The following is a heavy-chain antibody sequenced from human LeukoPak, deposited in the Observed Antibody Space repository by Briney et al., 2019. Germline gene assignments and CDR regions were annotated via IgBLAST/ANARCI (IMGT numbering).Heavy chain of an antibody. Sequence: PGGSLRLSCAASGFTFNNYGMHWVRQAPGKGLEWVAVISYDGSNKYYADSVKGRFTISRDNAKNSLYLQMNSLRAEDTAVYYCAREMDDILTGYGLDYWGQGTLVTVSS. CDR3: AREMDDILTGYGLDY. CDR1: GFTFNNYG. D-gene: IGHD3-9*01. CDR2: ISYDGSNK. V-gene: IGHV3-30*03. J-gene: IGHJ4*02.